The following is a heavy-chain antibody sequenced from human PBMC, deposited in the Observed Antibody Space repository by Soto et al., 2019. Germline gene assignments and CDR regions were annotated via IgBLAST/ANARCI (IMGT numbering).Heavy chain of an antibody. D-gene: IGHD4-17*01. CDR3: AKGVVTTSGAFDI. CDR1: GFTFSSYG. CDR2: ISYDGSNK. Sequence: QVQLVESGGGVVQPGRSLRLSCAASGFTFSSYGMHWVRQAPGKALEWVAVISYDGSNKYYADSVKGRFTISRDNSKNTLYLQMNSLRAEDTAVYYCAKGVVTTSGAFDIWGQGTMVTVSS. J-gene: IGHJ3*02. V-gene: IGHV3-30*18.